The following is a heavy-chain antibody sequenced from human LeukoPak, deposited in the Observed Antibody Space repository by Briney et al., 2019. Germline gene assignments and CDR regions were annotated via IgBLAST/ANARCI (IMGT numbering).Heavy chain of an antibody. Sequence: PSETLSLTCTVSGGSISSSSYYWGWIRQPPGKGLEWIGSIYYSGSTNYNPSLKSRVTMSVDTSQNQFSLKLSSVTAADTAVYYCARDVIAAPGTADYWGQGTLVTVSS. D-gene: IGHD6-13*01. CDR3: ARDVIAAPGTADY. CDR1: GGSISSSSYY. V-gene: IGHV4-39*07. CDR2: IYYSGST. J-gene: IGHJ4*02.